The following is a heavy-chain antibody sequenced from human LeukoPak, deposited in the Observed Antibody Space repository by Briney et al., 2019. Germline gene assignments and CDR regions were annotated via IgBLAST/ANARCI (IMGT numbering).Heavy chain of an antibody. Sequence: GGSLRLSCAASGFTFDDYAMHWVRQAPGKGLEWVSLINGDGGSTYYADSVKGRFTISRDNSKNSLYLQMNSLRTEDTALYYCAKDNYREVYYYYGMDVWGQGTTVTVSS. J-gene: IGHJ6*02. CDR3: AKDNYREVYYYYGMDV. CDR1: GFTFDDYA. D-gene: IGHD1-26*01. V-gene: IGHV3-43*02. CDR2: INGDGGST.